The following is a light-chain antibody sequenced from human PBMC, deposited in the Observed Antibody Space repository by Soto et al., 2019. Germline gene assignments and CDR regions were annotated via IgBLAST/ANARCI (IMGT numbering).Light chain of an antibody. CDR3: SSYTSVNTVV. CDR1: SSDVGSYQY. Sequence: QSALTQPASVSGSPGQSITISCTGTSSDVGSYQYVSWYRQHPGKAPKLMIYEIIHRPSGVSSRLSGSKSGNTASLTISGLQADDEADYYCSSYTSVNTVVFGGGTKLTVL. CDR2: EII. J-gene: IGLJ2*01. V-gene: IGLV2-14*01.